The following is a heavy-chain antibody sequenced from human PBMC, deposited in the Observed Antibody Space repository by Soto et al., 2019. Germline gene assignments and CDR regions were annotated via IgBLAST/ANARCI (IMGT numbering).Heavy chain of an antibody. CDR2: ISSSSSYT. D-gene: IGHD5-12*01. CDR3: AREATMQGMDV. V-gene: IGHV3-11*05. Sequence: QVQLVESGGGLVKPGGSPRLSCAASGFTFSDYYMSWIRQAPGKGLEWVSYISSSSSYTNYADSVKGRFTISRDNAKNSLYLQMNSLRAEDTAVYYCAREATMQGMDVWGQGTTVTVSS. CDR1: GFTFSDYY. J-gene: IGHJ6*02.